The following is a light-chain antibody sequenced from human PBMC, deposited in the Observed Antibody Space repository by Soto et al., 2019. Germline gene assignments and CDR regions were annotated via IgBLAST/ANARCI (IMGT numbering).Light chain of an antibody. CDR1: QTLKSY. V-gene: IGKV1-39*01. CDR2: DAT. CDR3: QQSFVTPRT. J-gene: IGKJ1*01. Sequence: DIQMTQSPSSLSASVGDRVTITCRASQTLKSYFNWYQHKPGKAPNLLMHDATTLQTGVPSRFNVRVSETDFTLTISSLQPEDVATNYRQQSFVTPRTFGQGTKVDIK.